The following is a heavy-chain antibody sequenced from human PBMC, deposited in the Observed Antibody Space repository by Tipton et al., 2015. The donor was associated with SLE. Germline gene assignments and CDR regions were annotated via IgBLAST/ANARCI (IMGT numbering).Heavy chain of an antibody. CDR3: ARANCPSKAWRREYFFNA. V-gene: IGHV1-69*01. CDR2: IIPVFGTS. D-gene: IGHD2-2*01. Sequence: QVQLVQSGAEVKKPGSSVKVSCKASGGTFSGYAINWVRQAPGQGLVWMGGIIPVFGTSTYAQKFQGRATITTDDSTSTAYMELRSLRSEDSAVYYCARANCPSKAWRREYFFNAWGQGTLVTVSP. CDR1: GGTFSGYA. J-gene: IGHJ4*02.